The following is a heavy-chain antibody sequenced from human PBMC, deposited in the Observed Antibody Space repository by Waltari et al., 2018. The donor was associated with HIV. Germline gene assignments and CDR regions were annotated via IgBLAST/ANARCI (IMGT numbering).Heavy chain of an antibody. D-gene: IGHD2-15*01. CDR1: GGSFSSSTFY. CDR3: VSGLMRSVRYPPGVFDY. V-gene: IGHV4-39*01. Sequence: QVRLQESGPRLVKPSETLSLKCYVSGGSFSSSTFYWGWIRQAPGRGLEWVGCLYFSGNSYYNASLDGRATISVDTSTKALSLNLTSVIVADTSTYYCVSGLMRSVRYPPGVFDYWGQGLPVTISS. J-gene: IGHJ4*02. CDR2: LYFSGNS.